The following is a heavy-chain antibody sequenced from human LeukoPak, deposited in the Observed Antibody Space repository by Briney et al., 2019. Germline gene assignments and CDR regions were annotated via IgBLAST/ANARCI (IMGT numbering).Heavy chain of an antibody. D-gene: IGHD3-22*01. CDR3: ARSNNYYDSSGYFDY. CDR2: IIPIFGTA. J-gene: IGHJ4*02. V-gene: IGHV1-69*05. CDR1: GGSFGDFA. Sequence: SVKVSCKASGGSFGDFAIIWVRQAPGHGLEWMGRIIPIFGTANYAQKFQGRVTITTDESTSTAYMELSSLRSEDTAVYYCARSNNYYDSSGYFDYWGQGTLVTVSS.